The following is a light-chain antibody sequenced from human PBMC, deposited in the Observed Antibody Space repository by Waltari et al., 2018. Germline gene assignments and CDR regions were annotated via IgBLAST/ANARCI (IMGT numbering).Light chain of an antibody. CDR2: ATP. Sequence: DIQMTQSPSSLSASVGDRVTITCRASQNINNYLTWYHQTPGKAPKLLIYATPNLQSGVPSRFSGSGSGTDFTLTISSLQPEDFATYYCQQSYAIPLTFGGGTKVEI. CDR3: QQSYAIPLT. J-gene: IGKJ4*01. V-gene: IGKV1-39*01. CDR1: QNINNY.